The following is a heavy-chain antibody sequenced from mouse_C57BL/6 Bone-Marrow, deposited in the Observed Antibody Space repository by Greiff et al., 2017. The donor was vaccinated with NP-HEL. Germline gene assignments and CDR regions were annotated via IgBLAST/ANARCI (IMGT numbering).Heavy chain of an antibody. J-gene: IGHJ3*01. Sequence: VQLQQPGAELVRPGSSVKLSCKASGYTFTSYWMHWVKQRPIQGLEWIGNIDPSDSDTHYNQKFKDKATLTVDKSSSTAYMQLSSLTSEDSAVYYCAKGGYYEFAYWGQGTLVTVSA. CDR2: IDPSDSDT. CDR1: GYTFTSYW. D-gene: IGHD2-3*01. CDR3: AKGGYYEFAY. V-gene: IGHV1-52*01.